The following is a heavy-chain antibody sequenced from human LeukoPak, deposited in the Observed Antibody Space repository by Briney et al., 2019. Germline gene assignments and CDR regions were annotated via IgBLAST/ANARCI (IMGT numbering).Heavy chain of an antibody. Sequence: GGSLRLSCAASGFTFSSYWMHWVRHAPGKGLGWVSRINSDGSSTSYADSVKGRYTISRDNAKNTLYLQMNSLRAEDTAVYYCARDPCSGGSCYGGYWGQGTLVTVSS. CDR3: ARDPCSGGSCYGGY. V-gene: IGHV3-74*01. J-gene: IGHJ4*02. CDR1: GFTFSSYW. CDR2: INSDGSST. D-gene: IGHD2-15*01.